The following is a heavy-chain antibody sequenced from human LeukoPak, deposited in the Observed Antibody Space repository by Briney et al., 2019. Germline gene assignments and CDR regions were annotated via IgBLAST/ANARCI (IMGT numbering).Heavy chain of an antibody. V-gene: IGHV3-74*01. CDR1: GFTFNTYW. CDR3: AKGEVGGTFSDY. D-gene: IGHD1-26*01. Sequence: GRSLRLSCAASGFTFNTYWMHSVRQPPRKWLVWVSRINSDGRSTSYAASVKGRFTISIDTAKSTYYLQMSSVTAEDTAVYYCAKGEVGGTFSDYWGQGTLVTVSS. CDR2: INSDGRST. J-gene: IGHJ4*02.